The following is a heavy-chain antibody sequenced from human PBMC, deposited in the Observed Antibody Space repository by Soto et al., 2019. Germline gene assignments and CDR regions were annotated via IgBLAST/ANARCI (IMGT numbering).Heavy chain of an antibody. CDR1: GGSISSGGYY. CDR3: ARGSSPYYYYYGMDV. CDR2: IYYSVST. D-gene: IGHD3-10*01. J-gene: IGHJ6*02. V-gene: IGHV4-31*03. Sequence: SETLSLTCTVSGGSISSGGYYCSWIRQHPGKGLEWIGYIYYSVSTYYNPSLKSRVTISVDTSKNQFSLKLSSVTAADTAVYYCARGSSPYYYYYGMDVWGQGTTVTVSS.